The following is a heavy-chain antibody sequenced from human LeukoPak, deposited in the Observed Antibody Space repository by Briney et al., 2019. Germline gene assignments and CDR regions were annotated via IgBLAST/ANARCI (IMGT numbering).Heavy chain of an antibody. Sequence: ASVKVSCKASGYTFTSYYMHWVRQAPGQGLEWMGIINPSGGSTSYAQKFQGRVTMTEDTSTDTAYMELSSLRSEDTAVYYCATDRWYYDSSGQNLKNWFDPWGQGTLVTVSS. CDR3: ATDRWYYDSSGQNLKNWFDP. CDR1: GYTFTSYY. V-gene: IGHV1-46*01. D-gene: IGHD3-22*01. CDR2: INPSGGST. J-gene: IGHJ5*02.